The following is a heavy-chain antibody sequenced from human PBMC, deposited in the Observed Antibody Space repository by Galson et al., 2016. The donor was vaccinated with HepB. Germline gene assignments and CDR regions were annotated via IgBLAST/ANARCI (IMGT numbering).Heavy chain of an antibody. Sequence: VRQAPGQGLEWMGWISTYNGNTKYAQHLQGRVTMTTDASTSTAYMDLRSLRSDDTAVYYCARHLSSYYDPAYGMDVWGQGTTVTVS. J-gene: IGHJ6*02. CDR2: ISTYNGNT. V-gene: IGHV1-18*01. CDR3: ARHLSSYYDPAYGMDV. D-gene: IGHD3-3*01.